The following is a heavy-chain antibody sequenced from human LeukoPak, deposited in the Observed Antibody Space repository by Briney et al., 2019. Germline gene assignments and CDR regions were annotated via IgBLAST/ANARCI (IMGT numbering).Heavy chain of an antibody. Sequence: ASVKVSCKASGGTFSSYAISWVRQAPGQGLEWMGGIIPIFGTANYAQKFQGRVTITADESTSTAYMELSSLRSEDTAVYYCACTDYDSSGYSPDDAFDFWGQGTMVTVSS. D-gene: IGHD3-22*01. CDR3: ACTDYDSSGYSPDDAFDF. CDR2: IIPIFGTA. J-gene: IGHJ3*01. CDR1: GGTFSSYA. V-gene: IGHV1-69*13.